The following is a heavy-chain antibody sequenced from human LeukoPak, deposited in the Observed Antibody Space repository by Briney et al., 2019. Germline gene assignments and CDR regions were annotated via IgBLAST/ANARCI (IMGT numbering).Heavy chain of an antibody. CDR1: GGSFSGYY. J-gene: IGHJ5*02. Sequence: SETLSLTCAVYGGSFSGYYWSWIRQPPGKGLEWIGEINHSGSTNYNPSLKSRVTISVDTSKNQFSLKLSSVAAADTAVYYCARAGALDLRNWFDPWGQGTLVTVSS. CDR3: ARAGALDLRNWFDP. V-gene: IGHV4-34*01. CDR2: INHSGST. D-gene: IGHD3/OR15-3a*01.